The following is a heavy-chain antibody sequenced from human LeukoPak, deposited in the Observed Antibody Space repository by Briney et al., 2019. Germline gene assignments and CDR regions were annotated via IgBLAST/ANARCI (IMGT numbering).Heavy chain of an antibody. V-gene: IGHV1-69*05. J-gene: IGHJ4*02. Sequence: GGSLRLICAASGFTFSSYAMSWVRQAPGQGLEWMGGIIPIFGTANYAQKFQGRVTITTDESTSTAYMELSSLRSEDTAVYYCARGYFDWLPYFLDYWGQGTLVTVSS. CDR3: ARGYFDWLPYFLDY. CDR1: GFTFSSYA. CDR2: IIPIFGTA. D-gene: IGHD3-9*01.